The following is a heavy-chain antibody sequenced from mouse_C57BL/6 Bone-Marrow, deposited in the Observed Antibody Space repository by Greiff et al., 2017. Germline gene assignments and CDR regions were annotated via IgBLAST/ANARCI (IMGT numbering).Heavy chain of an antibody. V-gene: IGHV1-53*01. J-gene: IGHJ3*01. CDR1: GYTFTSYW. Sequence: QVQLQQPGTELVKPGASVKLSCKASGYTFTSYWMHWVKQRPGQGLEWIGNINPSNGGTNYNEKFKGKATLTADKSSSTAYMELRSLTSEDSAVYFCARSGLRRFAYWGQGTLVTVSA. CDR3: ARSGLRRFAY. CDR2: INPSNGGT. D-gene: IGHD1-1*01.